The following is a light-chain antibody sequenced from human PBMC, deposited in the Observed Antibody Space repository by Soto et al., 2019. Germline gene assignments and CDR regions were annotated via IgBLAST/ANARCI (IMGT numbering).Light chain of an antibody. CDR1: SSNIGNNY. Sequence: QSVLTQPPSVSAAPGQKVTISCSGSSSNIGNNYVSWYQQLPGTAPKLLIYENTKRPSGIPDRFSGSKSGTSATLGITGLQTGDEADYDCGTWDSSLSAGVFGGGTKLTVL. V-gene: IGLV1-51*02. J-gene: IGLJ2*01. CDR2: ENT. CDR3: GTWDSSLSAGV.